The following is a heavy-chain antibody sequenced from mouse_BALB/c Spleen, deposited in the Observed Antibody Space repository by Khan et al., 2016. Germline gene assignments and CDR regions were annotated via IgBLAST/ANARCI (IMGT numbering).Heavy chain of an antibody. CDR2: IWSDGST. Sequence: VQLQESGPGLVAPSQSLSITCTVSGFSLTNYGVHWVRQPPGKGLEWLVVIWSDGSTNYNSGPKSRLSISKDNSKSQVFLKMNSLQTDDTAMYYCARWFDGYSSLYAMDYWGQGTSVTVSS. CDR1: GFSLTNYG. CDR3: ARWFDGYSSLYAMDY. V-gene: IGHV2-6*02. D-gene: IGHD2-3*01. J-gene: IGHJ4*01.